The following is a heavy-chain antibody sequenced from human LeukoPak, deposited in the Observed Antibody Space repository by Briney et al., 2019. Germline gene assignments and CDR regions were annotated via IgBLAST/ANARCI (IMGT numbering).Heavy chain of an antibody. V-gene: IGHV4-30-4*01. Sequence: SQTLSLTCTVSGGSISSGDYYWSWFRQPPGKGLEWIGYIYYSGSTYYNPSLKSRVTISVDTSKNQFSLKLSSVTAADTAVYYCARDRLGYCSGGSCQMAWGQGTLVTVSS. D-gene: IGHD2-15*01. CDR3: ARDRLGYCSGGSCQMA. CDR2: IYYSGST. J-gene: IGHJ5*02. CDR1: GGSISSGDYY.